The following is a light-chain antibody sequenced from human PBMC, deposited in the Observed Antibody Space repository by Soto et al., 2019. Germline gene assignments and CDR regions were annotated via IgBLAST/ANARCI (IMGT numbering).Light chain of an antibody. V-gene: IGLV2-11*01. Sequence: QSALTQPRSVSGSPGQSVTISCTGTSRDVGGYNYVYWYQQHPGKAPKLIIYDVSKRPSGVPDRFSGSNSGNTASLTISGIQAADEAYYYCCSSAGTYTSLFGGGTKLTVL. CDR3: CSSAGTYTSL. CDR2: DVS. J-gene: IGLJ3*02. CDR1: SRDVGGYNY.